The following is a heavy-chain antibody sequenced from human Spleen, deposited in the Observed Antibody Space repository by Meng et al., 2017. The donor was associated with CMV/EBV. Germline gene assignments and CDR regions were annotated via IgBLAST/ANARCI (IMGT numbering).Heavy chain of an antibody. CDR1: GYTSTDYY. D-gene: IGHD6-19*01. V-gene: IGHV1-2*02. J-gene: IGHJ4*02. Sequence: ASVKVSCKSSGYTSTDYYMHWVRQAPGQGLEWMGWINPNSGGTNYAQKFQGRVTMTRDTSIGTAYIELSSLRSDDTAVYYCARERSPGGQWLAVDYWGQGTLVTVSS. CDR3: ARERSPGGQWLAVDY. CDR2: INPNSGGT.